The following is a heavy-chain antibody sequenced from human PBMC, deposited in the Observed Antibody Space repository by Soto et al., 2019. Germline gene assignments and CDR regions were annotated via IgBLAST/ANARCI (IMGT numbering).Heavy chain of an antibody. CDR1: GGSISSYY. Sequence: SETLSLTCTVSGGSISSYYWSWIRQPPGKGLEWIGYIYYSGSTNYNPSLKSRVTISVDTSKNQFSLKLSSVTAADTAVYYCARHAGYDILTGYSMYYFDYWGQGTLVTVSS. J-gene: IGHJ4*02. CDR3: ARHAGYDILTGYSMYYFDY. CDR2: IYYSGST. V-gene: IGHV4-59*08. D-gene: IGHD3-9*01.